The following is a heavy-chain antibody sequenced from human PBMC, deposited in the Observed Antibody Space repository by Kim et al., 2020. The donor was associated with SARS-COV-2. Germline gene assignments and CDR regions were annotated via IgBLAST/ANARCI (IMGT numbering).Heavy chain of an antibody. CDR3: ARGAEISSSLYGGLYYYGMDV. CDR2: IYYSGST. V-gene: IGHV4-31*03. Sequence: SETLSLTCTVSGGSISSGGYYWSWIRQHPGKGLEWIGYIYYSGSTYYNPSLKSRVTISVDTSKNQFSLKLSSVTAAYTAVYYCARGAEISSSLYGGLYYYGMDVWGQGTTVTVSS. D-gene: IGHD6-13*01. J-gene: IGHJ6*02. CDR1: GGSISSGGYY.